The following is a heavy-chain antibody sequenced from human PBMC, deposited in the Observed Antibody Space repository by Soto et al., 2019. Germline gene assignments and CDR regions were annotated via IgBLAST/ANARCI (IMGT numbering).Heavy chain of an antibody. V-gene: IGHV1-46*01. CDR1: GYTFTTYY. J-gene: IGHJ4*02. CDR3: ASGIAARPDY. D-gene: IGHD6-6*01. Sequence: QVQLVQSGAEVEKPGASVNVSCKASGYTFTTYYMHWVRQAPGQGLEWMGIINPSGGRTSYAQNFQGRVTMTRDTSTTTVYMQLRSLRSEDTAVYYCASGIAARPDYWGQGTLVTVSS. CDR2: INPSGGRT.